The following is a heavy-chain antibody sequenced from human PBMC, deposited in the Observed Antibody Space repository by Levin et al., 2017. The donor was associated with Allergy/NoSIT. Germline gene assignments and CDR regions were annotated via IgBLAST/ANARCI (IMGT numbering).Heavy chain of an antibody. CDR3: ARDGYDILTGYYRGGYNWFDP. Sequence: KISCKASGGTFSSYAISWVRQAPGQGLEWMGGIIPIFGTANHAQKFQGRVTITADKSTSTAYMELSSLRYEDTAVYYCARDGYDILTGYYRGGYNWFDPWGQGTLVTVSS. V-gene: IGHV1-69*06. CDR2: IIPIFGTA. D-gene: IGHD3-9*01. J-gene: IGHJ5*02. CDR1: GGTFSSYA.